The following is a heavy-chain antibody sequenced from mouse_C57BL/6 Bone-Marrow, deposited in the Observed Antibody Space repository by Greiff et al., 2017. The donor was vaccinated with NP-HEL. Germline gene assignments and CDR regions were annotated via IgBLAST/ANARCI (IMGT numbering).Heavy chain of an antibody. J-gene: IGHJ4*01. D-gene: IGHD4-1*02. V-gene: IGHV1-62-2*01. CDR3: ARHEEPLNWAYAMDY. CDR1: GYNFTEYT. Sequence: QVQLQQSGAELVKPGASVTLSCKASGYNFTEYTIHWVKQRSGQGLEWIGWFYPGRGSIKYNEKFKDKATFTADKSSSTVYMELSRLTSEDSAVYFCARHEEPLNWAYAMDYWGQGTSVTVSS. CDR2: FYPGRGSI.